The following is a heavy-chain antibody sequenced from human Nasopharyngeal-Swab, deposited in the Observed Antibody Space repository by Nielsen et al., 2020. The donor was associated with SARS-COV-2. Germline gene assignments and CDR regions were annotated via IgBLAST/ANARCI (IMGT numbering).Heavy chain of an antibody. V-gene: IGHV4-61*01. CDR1: GYSISSSNYY. CDR2: IYYSGST. D-gene: IGHD5-24*01. CDR3: AREMASFDN. J-gene: IGHJ4*02. Sequence: GSLRLSCTVSGYSISSSNYYWGWIRQPPGKGLEWIGYIYYSGSTNYNPSLKSRVTISVDTSENQFSLKLRSVTAADTAVYYCAREMASFDNWGQGTLVTVSS.